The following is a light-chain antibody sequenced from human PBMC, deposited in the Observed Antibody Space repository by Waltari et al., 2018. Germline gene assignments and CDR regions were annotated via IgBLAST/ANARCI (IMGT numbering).Light chain of an antibody. CDR3: QKYDLVPAT. J-gene: IGKJ1*01. CDR2: HSS. V-gene: IGKV3-20*01. CDR1: QGVGKY. Sequence: EIVLTQSPGTLTLSPGERATLSCRASQGVGKYLAWYQQRPGQAPRLLLYHSSIRATGIPDRFSGSGYGTAFSLTISRLEPEEFAVYYCQKYDLVPATFGQGTTVEIK.